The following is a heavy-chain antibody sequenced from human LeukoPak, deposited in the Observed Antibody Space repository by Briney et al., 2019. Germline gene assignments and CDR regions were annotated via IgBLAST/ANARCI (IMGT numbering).Heavy chain of an antibody. D-gene: IGHD6-19*01. Sequence: SQTLSLTCAISGDSVSTNSAAWTWIRQSPSRGLEWLGRTYYRSKWYNDYAVSVKSRVTINRDTSKNQFSLQLYSTTPEDAAVYDWAKELAGGQWLVRDAFDIWGQGTMVTVSS. CDR1: GDSVSTNSAA. J-gene: IGHJ3*02. CDR2: TYYRSKWYN. CDR3: AKELAGGQWLVRDAFDI. V-gene: IGHV6-1*01.